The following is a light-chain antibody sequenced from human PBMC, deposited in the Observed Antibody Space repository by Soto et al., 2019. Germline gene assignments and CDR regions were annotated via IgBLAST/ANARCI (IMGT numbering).Light chain of an antibody. Sequence: DVPMTQSPSSLSAFVGDRITITCRASEGIRMYLNWYQETPGKAPKLLIHAASSLQSGVPSRFSGSGSGTEFSLTISSRQPEDFATYYCQQSYSIPLSFGGGTKVEIK. CDR3: QQSYSIPLS. CDR2: AAS. J-gene: IGKJ4*01. V-gene: IGKV1-39*01. CDR1: EGIRMY.